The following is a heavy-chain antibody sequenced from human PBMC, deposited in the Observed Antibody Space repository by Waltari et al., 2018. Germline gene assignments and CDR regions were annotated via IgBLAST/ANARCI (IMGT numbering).Heavy chain of an antibody. J-gene: IGHJ4*02. D-gene: IGHD6-19*01. Sequence: QLQLQESGPGLVKPSETLSLTCTVSGGSISSSSYYWGWIRQPPGKGLEWIGSIYYSGSTYYNPSLKSRVTISVDTSKNQFSLKLSSVTAADTAVYYCARNGPLRAVAGGIDYWGQGTLVTVSS. V-gene: IGHV4-39*01. CDR3: ARNGPLRAVAGGIDY. CDR2: IYYSGST. CDR1: GGSISSSSYY.